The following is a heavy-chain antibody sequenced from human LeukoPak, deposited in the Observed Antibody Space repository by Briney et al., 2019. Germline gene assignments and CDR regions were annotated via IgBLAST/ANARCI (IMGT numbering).Heavy chain of an antibody. CDR1: GYTFTGYY. CDR2: INPSSGGT. D-gene: IGHD6-13*01. CDR3: AREAAAGTDLRA. V-gene: IGHV1-2*02. J-gene: IGHJ5*02. Sequence: ASVKVSCKASGYTFTGYYMHWVRQAPGQGLEWMGWINPSSGGTNYAQKFQGRVTMTRDTSISTAYMELSRLRSDDTAVYYCAREAAAGTDLRAWGQGTLVTVSS.